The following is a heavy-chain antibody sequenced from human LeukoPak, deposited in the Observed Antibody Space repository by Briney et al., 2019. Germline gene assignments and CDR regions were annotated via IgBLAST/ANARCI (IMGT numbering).Heavy chain of an antibody. J-gene: IGHJ6*03. D-gene: IGHD3-10*01. CDR1: GFSFSIYG. V-gene: IGHV3-23*01. CDR3: ARNYGSGSYYYYYYYMDV. CDR2: ISGSGGNT. Sequence: GGTLRLSCEASGFSFSIYGMSWVSQAPGKGLEWVSGISGSGGNTYYAEALTGRFTVSRDNSKNTLYLQMNSLRAEDTAVYYCARNYGSGSYYYYYYYMDVWGKGTTVTISS.